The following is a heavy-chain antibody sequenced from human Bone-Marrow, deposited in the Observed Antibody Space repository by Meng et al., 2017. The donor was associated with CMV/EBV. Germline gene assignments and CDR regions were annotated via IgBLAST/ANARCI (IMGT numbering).Heavy chain of an antibody. D-gene: IGHD5-12*01. CDR3: ARASLKGGYGMGYYYYDMDV. CDR2: ISYDGSYK. V-gene: IGHV3-30-3*01. Sequence: GESLKISCAASGFTFSTYSIHWVRQAPGKGLEWVSLISYDGSYKYYVDSVKGRFTISRDNSKDTLYLQMNSLRAEDTAVYYCARASLKGGYGMGYYYYDMDVWGQGTTVTVSS. J-gene: IGHJ6*02. CDR1: GFTFSTYS.